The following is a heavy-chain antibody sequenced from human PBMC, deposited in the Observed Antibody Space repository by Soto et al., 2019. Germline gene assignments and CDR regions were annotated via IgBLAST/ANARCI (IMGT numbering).Heavy chain of an antibody. J-gene: IGHJ4*02. Sequence: GGSLKLSCAASGFTFSISAMHGVLQASGKELEWVGRIRSKVNSYATAYAGSVKGRFTISRDDSKNTVFLKMNSLKTEDAAVFYCIRPFEGVLNGFYNTAPVFAFWRKGTLVIVSS. V-gene: IGHV3-73*01. CDR2: IRSKVNSYAT. CDR1: GFTFSISA. CDR3: IRPFEGVLNGFYNTAPVFAF. D-gene: IGHD3-9*01.